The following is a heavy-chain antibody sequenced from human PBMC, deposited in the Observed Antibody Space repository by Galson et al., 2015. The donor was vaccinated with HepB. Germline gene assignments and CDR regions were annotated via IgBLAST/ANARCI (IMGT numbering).Heavy chain of an antibody. Sequence: SLRLSCAASGFTFSSYAMHWVRQAPGKGLEYVSAISSNGGSTYYANSVKGRFTISRDNSKNTLYLQMGSLRAEDMAVYYCAIGPLLWFGELLWGRQGSYYGMDVWGQGTTVTVSS. CDR1: GFTFSSYA. CDR2: ISSNGGST. J-gene: IGHJ6*02. CDR3: AIGPLLWFGELLWGRQGSYYGMDV. V-gene: IGHV3-64*01. D-gene: IGHD3-10*01.